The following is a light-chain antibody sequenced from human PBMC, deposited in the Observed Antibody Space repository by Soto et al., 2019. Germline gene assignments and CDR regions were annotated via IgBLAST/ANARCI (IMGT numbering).Light chain of an antibody. V-gene: IGKV3-20*01. CDR3: HQYDSWT. CDR2: GAS. CDR1: QSVSSSY. J-gene: IGKJ1*01. Sequence: EIVLTQSPGNLSLSPGERATLSCRASQSVSSSYLAWYQQKPGQAPRLLIYGASSRATGIPDRFSGSGSGTDFTLTISRLEPEDFAVYYCHQYDSWTFGQGTKVDIK.